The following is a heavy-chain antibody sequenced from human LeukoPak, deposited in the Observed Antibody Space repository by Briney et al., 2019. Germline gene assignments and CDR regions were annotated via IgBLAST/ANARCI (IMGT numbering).Heavy chain of an antibody. CDR3: ARVGYCGDDCYPFDY. Sequence: SETLSLTCAVYGGSFSGYYWSWIRQPPGKGLEWIGEINHSGSTNYNPSLKSRVTISVDTSKNQFSLKLSSVTAADTAVYYCARVGYCGDDCYPFDYWGQGTLTTISS. V-gene: IGHV4-34*01. D-gene: IGHD2-21*02. CDR2: INHSGST. CDR1: GGSFSGYY. J-gene: IGHJ4*02.